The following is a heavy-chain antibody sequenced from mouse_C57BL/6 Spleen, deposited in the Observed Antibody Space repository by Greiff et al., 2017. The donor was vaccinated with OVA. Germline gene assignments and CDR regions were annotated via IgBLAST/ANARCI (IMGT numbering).Heavy chain of an antibody. CDR2: IYPGSGST. CDR1: GYTFTSYW. CDR3: ARGDSSGYVGFAY. V-gene: IGHV1-55*01. Sequence: VQLQQPGAELVKPGASVKMSCKASGYTFTSYWIPWVKQRPGQGLEWIGDIYPGSGSTNYNEKFKSKATLTVDTSSSTAYMQLSSLTSEDSAVYYCARGDSSGYVGFAYWGQGTLVTVSA. D-gene: IGHD3-2*02. J-gene: IGHJ3*01.